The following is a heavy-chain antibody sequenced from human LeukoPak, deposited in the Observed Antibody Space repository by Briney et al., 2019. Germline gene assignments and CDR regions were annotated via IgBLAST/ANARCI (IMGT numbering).Heavy chain of an antibody. V-gene: IGHV1-18*01. CDR3: ARAVYYYGSGSPYAFDI. CDR2: TSAYNGNT. Sequence: ASVKVSCKASGYTFTSYGISWVRQAPGQGLEWMGWTSAYNGNTNYAQKLQGRVTMTTDTSTSTAYMELRSLRSDDTAVYYCARAVYYYGSGSPYAFDIWGQGTMVTVSS. D-gene: IGHD3-10*01. CDR1: GYTFTSYG. J-gene: IGHJ3*02.